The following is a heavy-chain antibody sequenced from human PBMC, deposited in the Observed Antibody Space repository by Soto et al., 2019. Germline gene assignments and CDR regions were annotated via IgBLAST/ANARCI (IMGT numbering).Heavy chain of an antibody. CDR2: ISAFNGDT. V-gene: IGHV1-18*04. Sequence: QVQLVQSGTEVKKPGASVKVSCKASGYTFTNYGISWVRQAPGQGLEWIGWISAFNGDTKFAQNLQGRVTLTTDTSTSTAYLELRSLRSDDTAVYYCAIDTPYNYARSAYPLFEYWGQGTLVTVSS. CDR1: GYTFTNYG. CDR3: AIDTPYNYARSAYPLFEY. J-gene: IGHJ4*02. D-gene: IGHD3-22*01.